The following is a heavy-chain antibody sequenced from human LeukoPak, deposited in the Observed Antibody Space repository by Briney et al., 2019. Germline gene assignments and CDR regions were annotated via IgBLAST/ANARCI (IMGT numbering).Heavy chain of an antibody. CDR3: ARHSYDYVWGSYRYIDY. CDR2: IYPGDSDT. D-gene: IGHD3-16*02. J-gene: IGHJ4*02. Sequence: GESLKISCKGSGYSFTSYWIGWVRQMPGKGLEWMGIIYPGDSDTRYSPSFQGQVTISADKSISTAYPQWSSLKASDTAMYYCARHSYDYVWGSYRYIDYWGQGTLVTVSS. CDR1: GYSFTSYW. V-gene: IGHV5-51*01.